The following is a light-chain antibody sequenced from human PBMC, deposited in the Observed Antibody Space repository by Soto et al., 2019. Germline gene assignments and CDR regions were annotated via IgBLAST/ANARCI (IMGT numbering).Light chain of an antibody. CDR3: MQSLQLPLT. CDR2: EVS. Sequence: DIVMTQTPLSLSVTPGQPASISCKSSQSLLDSDGKTFLYWYVHKPGHPPQLLIYEVSNRFAGVQDRFSGSGSETVFTLEISRLEADDVVMYYCMQSLQLPLTSGGGTRVDI. J-gene: IGKJ4*01. CDR1: QSLLDSDGKTF. V-gene: IGKV2D-29*01.